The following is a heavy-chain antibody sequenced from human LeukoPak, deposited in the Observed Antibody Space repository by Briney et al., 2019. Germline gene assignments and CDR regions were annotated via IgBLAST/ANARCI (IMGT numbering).Heavy chain of an antibody. CDR2: IYYSGST. V-gene: IGHV4-59*08. CDR1: GRSISSYY. D-gene: IGHD3-22*01. Sequence: SETLSLTCTVSGRSISSYYWSWIRQPPGEGLEWIGYIYYSGSTNYNPSLKSRVTISVATSKNQFSLKLSSVTAADTAVYYCARPLSISGYYYDAFDIWGQGTMVAVSS. CDR3: ARPLSISGYYYDAFDI. J-gene: IGHJ3*02.